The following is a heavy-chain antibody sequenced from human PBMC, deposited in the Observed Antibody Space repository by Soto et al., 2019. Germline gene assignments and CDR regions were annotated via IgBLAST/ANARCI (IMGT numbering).Heavy chain of an antibody. D-gene: IGHD2-15*01. J-gene: IGHJ3*02. Sequence: VSVKVSCKASGYTFTSYDINWVRQATGQGLEWMGWMNPNSGNTGYAQKFQGRVTMTRNTSISTAYMELSSLRSEDTAVYYCARGGMYCSGGSCYLNDAFDIWGQGTMVTVSS. CDR1: GYTFTSYD. CDR2: MNPNSGNT. V-gene: IGHV1-8*01. CDR3: ARGGMYCSGGSCYLNDAFDI.